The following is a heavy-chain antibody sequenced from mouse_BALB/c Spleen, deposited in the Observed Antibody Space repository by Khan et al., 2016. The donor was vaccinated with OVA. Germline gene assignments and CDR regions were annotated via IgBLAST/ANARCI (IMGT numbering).Heavy chain of an antibody. CDR3: ARPSYYGNPWFTY. D-gene: IGHD2-10*01. Sequence: EVELVESGGGLVKPGGSLKLSCAPSGFAFSSYDMSWVRQTPEKRLEWVATISGTGIYTYYPDSVKGRFTISRDNTRNTLYLQMNSLRSEDTALYYCARPSYYGNPWFTYGGQGTLVTVSA. J-gene: IGHJ3*01. CDR1: GFAFSSYD. CDR2: ISGTGIYT. V-gene: IGHV5-9*02.